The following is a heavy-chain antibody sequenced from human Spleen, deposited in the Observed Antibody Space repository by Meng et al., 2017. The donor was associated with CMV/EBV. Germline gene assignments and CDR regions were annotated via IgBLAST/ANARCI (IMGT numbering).Heavy chain of an antibody. Sequence: CGFTFSSYDMHWVRQATGKGLQWVSAIGTAGDTYYPGSVKGQFTISRDNAKNSLYLQMNSLRAEDTAVYYCARPGYSGSYWYYFDYWGQGTLVTVSS. V-gene: IGHV3-13*03. D-gene: IGHD1-26*01. CDR1: GFTFSSYD. CDR2: IGTAGDT. J-gene: IGHJ4*02. CDR3: ARPGYSGSYWYYFDY.